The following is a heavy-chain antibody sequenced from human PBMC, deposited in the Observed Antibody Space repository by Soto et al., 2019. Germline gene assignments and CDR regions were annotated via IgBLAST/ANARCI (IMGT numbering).Heavy chain of an antibody. CDR1: GYSFTSYW. V-gene: IGHV5-51*01. CDR2: IYPGDSDT. Sequence: GESLKISCKGSGYSFTSYWIGWVRQMPGKGLEWMGIIYPGDSDTRYSPSFQGQVTISADKSISTAYLQWSSLKASDTAMYYCARQRSGYYFDRWFDPWGQGTLVTVSS. D-gene: IGHD3-3*01. CDR3: ARQRSGYYFDRWFDP. J-gene: IGHJ5*02.